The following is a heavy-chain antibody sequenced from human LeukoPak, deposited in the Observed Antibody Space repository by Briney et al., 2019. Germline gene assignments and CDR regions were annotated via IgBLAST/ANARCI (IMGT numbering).Heavy chain of an antibody. V-gene: IGHV3-64D*06. D-gene: IGHD3-10*01. CDR1: GFTFSSYA. Sequence: GGSLRLSCPASGFTFSSYAMHWVRQAPGKGLEYVSAISSNGGSTYYADSVKGRFTISRDNSKNTLYLQMSSLRAEDTAVYYCVKVGSVRGVLDAFDIWGQGTMVTVSS. CDR2: ISSNGGST. J-gene: IGHJ3*02. CDR3: VKVGSVRGVLDAFDI.